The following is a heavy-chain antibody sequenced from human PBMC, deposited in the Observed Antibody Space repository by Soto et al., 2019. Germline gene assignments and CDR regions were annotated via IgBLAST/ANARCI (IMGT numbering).Heavy chain of an antibody. Sequence: ASVKVSCKVSGYTLTELSMHWVRQAPGKGLEWMGGFDPEDGETIYAQKFQGRVTMTRNTSISTAYMELSSLRSEDTAVYYCARERSGWFDPWGQGTLVTVSS. CDR2: FDPEDGET. V-gene: IGHV1-24*01. CDR3: ARERSGWFDP. D-gene: IGHD1-26*01. CDR1: GYTLTELS. J-gene: IGHJ5*02.